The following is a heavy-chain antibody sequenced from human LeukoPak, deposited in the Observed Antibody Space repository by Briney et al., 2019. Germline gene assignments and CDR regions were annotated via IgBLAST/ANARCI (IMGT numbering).Heavy chain of an antibody. Sequence: PGGSLRLSCAASGFTFSSYAMSCVRQAPGKGLEWVSAISGSGGSTYYADSVKGRFTISRDNSKNTLYLQMNSLRAEDTAVYYCAKHLGEQQLVPYYFDYWGQGTLVTVSS. D-gene: IGHD6-13*01. CDR1: GFTFSSYA. CDR3: AKHLGEQQLVPYYFDY. J-gene: IGHJ4*02. V-gene: IGHV3-23*01. CDR2: ISGSGGST.